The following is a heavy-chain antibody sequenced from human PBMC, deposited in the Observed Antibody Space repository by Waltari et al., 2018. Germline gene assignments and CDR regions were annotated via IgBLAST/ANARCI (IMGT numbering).Heavy chain of an antibody. J-gene: IGHJ3*02. CDR2: THYGGRT. CDR3: ARHGYFSASSFYAFDI. D-gene: IGHD1-26*01. V-gene: IGHV4-59*08. Sequence: QVQLQESGPGLVTPSETLSLTCTVSGGSINNYYWTWIRQPPGKGLEWIGDTHYGGRTNYNPSLKSRVTISVVTSKNQFSLKLTSVTAADTAVYYCARHGYFSASSFYAFDIWGQGTLVTVSS. CDR1: GGSINNYY.